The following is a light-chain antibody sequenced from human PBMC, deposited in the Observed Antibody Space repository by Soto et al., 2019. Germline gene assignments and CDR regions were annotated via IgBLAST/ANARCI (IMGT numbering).Light chain of an antibody. Sequence: DVLMTQSPVSLPVGRGQPASISCRSSESLLYNDGVTYLNWFQQRPGQSPRRLIYRVSNRDSGVPDRFSGSGSGPNSTLKLSSVEAEDEGIYYCMQGTHWPRTFGQGTKVEVK. CDR2: RVS. J-gene: IGKJ1*01. CDR3: MQGTHWPRT. V-gene: IGKV2-30*01. CDR1: ESLLYNDGVTY.